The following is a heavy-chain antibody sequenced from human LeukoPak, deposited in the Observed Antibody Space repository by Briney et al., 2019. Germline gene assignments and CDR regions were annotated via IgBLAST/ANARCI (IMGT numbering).Heavy chain of an antibody. CDR2: ISGSGGST. D-gene: IGHD2-15*01. V-gene: IGHV3-23*01. CDR1: GLTFTSYI. Sequence: GGSLRLSCTASGLTFTSYIMHWVRQAPGKGLEWVSAISGSGGSTYYADSVKGRFTISRDNSKNTLYLQMNSLRAEDTAVYYCAKDLPTGLVVAATGYHYGMDVWGQGTTVTVSS. CDR3: AKDLPTGLVVAATGYHYGMDV. J-gene: IGHJ6*02.